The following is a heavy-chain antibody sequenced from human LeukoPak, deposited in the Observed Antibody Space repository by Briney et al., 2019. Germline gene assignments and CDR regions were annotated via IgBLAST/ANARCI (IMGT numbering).Heavy chain of an antibody. CDR2: IRSKAYGGTT. D-gene: IGHD3-10*01. J-gene: IGHJ4*02. V-gene: IGHV3-49*03. CDR1: GFTFGDYA. CDR3: TRDSPGRITMVRGVINPVYYFDY. Sequence: PGGSLRLSCTASGFTFGDYAMSWFRQAPGKGLEWVGFIRSKAYGGTTEYAASVKGRFTISRDDSKSIAYLQMNSLKTEDTAVYYCTRDSPGRITMVRGVINPVYYFDYWGQGTLVTVSS.